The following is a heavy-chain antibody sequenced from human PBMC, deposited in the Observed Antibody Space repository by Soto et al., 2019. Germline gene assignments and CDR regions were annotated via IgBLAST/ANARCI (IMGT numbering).Heavy chain of an antibody. CDR1: GFSFSSYD. V-gene: IGHV3-30*03. D-gene: IGHD3-10*01. J-gene: IGHJ6*02. CDR3: ARGMIRGVVYYGVEV. CDR2: MSFDGSYK. Sequence: QEQLVESGGGAVQPGRSLRLSCTAPGFSFSSYDMHWAGQAPGEGLEWVSAMSFDGSYKHYADSVKGRFTISRDNSENTLYLQMNGLRPEDTAVYFCARGMIRGVVYYGVEVWGQGTTVTVS.